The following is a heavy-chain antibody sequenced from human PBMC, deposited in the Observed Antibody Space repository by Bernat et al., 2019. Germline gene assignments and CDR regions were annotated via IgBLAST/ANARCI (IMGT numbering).Heavy chain of an antibody. V-gene: IGHV3-23*04. Sequence: EVQLVESGGGLVQPGGSLRLSCAASGFTFSSYALSWVRQAPGKGLEWVSTITISGGSTYYADSVKGRFTISRDNSKNTLYLQMNSLRAEDTALYYCAKDGYNSGWFFDCWGQGTLVTVSS. D-gene: IGHD6-19*01. CDR3: AKDGYNSGWFFDC. CDR1: GFTFSSYA. J-gene: IGHJ4*02. CDR2: ITISGGST.